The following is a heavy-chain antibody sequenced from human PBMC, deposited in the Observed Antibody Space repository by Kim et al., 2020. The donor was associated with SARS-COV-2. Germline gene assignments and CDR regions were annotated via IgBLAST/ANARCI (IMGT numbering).Heavy chain of an antibody. J-gene: IGHJ6*02. CDR3: VKGGRGSSWFRVNYYYYGMDV. CDR2: ISSNGGST. Sequence: GGSLRLSCSASGFTFSSYAMHWVRQAPGKGLEYVSAISSNGGSTYYADSVKGRFTISRDNSKNTLYLQMSSLRAEDTAVYYCVKGGRGSSWFRVNYYYYGMDVWGQGTTVTVSS. D-gene: IGHD6-13*01. V-gene: IGHV3-64D*06. CDR1: GFTFSSYA.